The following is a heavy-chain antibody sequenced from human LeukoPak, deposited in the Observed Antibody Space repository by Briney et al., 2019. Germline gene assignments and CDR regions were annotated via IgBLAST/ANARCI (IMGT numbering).Heavy chain of an antibody. CDR2: ISSSSSTI. CDR1: GLTVSSYS. CDR3: ARGSTSDY. Sequence: GGSLRLSCVASGLTVSSYSMNWVRQAPGKGLEWVSYISSSSSTIYYADSVKGRFTISRDNAKNSLDLQMNSLRDEDTAVYYCARGSTSDYWGQGTLVTVSS. V-gene: IGHV3-48*02. J-gene: IGHJ4*02. D-gene: IGHD2-2*01.